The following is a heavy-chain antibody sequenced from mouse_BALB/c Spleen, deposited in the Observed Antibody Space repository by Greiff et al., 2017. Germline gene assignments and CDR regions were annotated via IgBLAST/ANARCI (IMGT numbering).Heavy chain of an antibody. J-gene: IGHJ3*01. D-gene: IGHD2-4*01. CDR2: IRSKSNNYAT. CDR3: VRGGIYDYDAWFAY. CDR1: GFTFNTYA. Sequence: GGGLVQPKGSLKLSCAASGFTFNTYAMNWVRQAPGKGLEWVARIRSKSNNYATYYADSVKDRFTISRDDSQSMLYLQMNNLKTEDTAMYYCVRGGIYDYDAWFAYWGQGTLVTVSA. V-gene: IGHV10-1*02.